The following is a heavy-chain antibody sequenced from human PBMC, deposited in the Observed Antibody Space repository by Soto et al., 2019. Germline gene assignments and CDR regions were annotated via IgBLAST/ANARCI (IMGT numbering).Heavy chain of an antibody. D-gene: IGHD4-17*01. CDR3: ARGRATVTTRKSTNWLDP. V-gene: IGHV4-59*01. CDR1: GGSISSYY. Sequence: SETLSLTCTVSGGSISSYYLSWIRQPPGKGLEWIGYIYYSGSTNYNPSLKSRVTISVDTSKNQFSLKLSSVTAADTAVYYCARGRATVTTRKSTNWLDPWGQGVLVTVSS. CDR2: IYYSGST. J-gene: IGHJ5*02.